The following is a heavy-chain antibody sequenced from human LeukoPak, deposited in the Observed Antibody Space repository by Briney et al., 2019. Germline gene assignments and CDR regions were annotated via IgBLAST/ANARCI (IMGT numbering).Heavy chain of an antibody. CDR3: ARGPMIYSRTSLWFCLDY. CDR1: GFTFSSYS. D-gene: IGHD2-2*01. Sequence: GGSLRLSCAASGFTFSSYSMTWVRQAPGKGLEWVSSISSSSSYIYYADSVKGRFTISRDNAKNSLYLQMNSLRAEDTAVYYCARGPMIYSRTSLWFCLDYWGQGTLVTVSS. CDR2: ISSSSSYI. J-gene: IGHJ4*02. V-gene: IGHV3-21*01.